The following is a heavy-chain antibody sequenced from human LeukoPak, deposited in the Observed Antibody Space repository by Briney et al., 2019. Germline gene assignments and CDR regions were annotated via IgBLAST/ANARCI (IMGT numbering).Heavy chain of an antibody. J-gene: IGHJ4*02. V-gene: IGHV3-23*01. CDR3: ARDLKRIAAVQPPEFDY. D-gene: IGHD6-13*01. CDR2: ILAGGAT. CDR1: GFTFSSFA. Sequence: PGGSLRLSCAASGFTFSSFAMAWVRQTPEKGLQWVSGILAGGATYYADSVKGRFTISRDNSKSTLYLQMNSLRVEDTALYYCARDLKRIAAVQPPEFDYRGQGTLVTVSS.